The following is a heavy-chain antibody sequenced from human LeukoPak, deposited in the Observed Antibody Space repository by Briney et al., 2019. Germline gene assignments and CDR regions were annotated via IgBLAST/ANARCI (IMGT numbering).Heavy chain of an antibody. CDR1: GGSFSGYY. V-gene: IGHV4-34*01. D-gene: IGHD3-22*01. CDR2: INHSGST. CDR3: ARGHGGYYYDSSGYYLFG. Sequence: PSETLSLTCAVYGGSFSGYYWSWIRQPPGRGLEWIGEINHSGSTNYNPSLKSRVTISVDTSKNQFSLKLSSVTAADTAVYYCARGHGGYYYDSSGYYLFGWGQGTLATVSS. J-gene: IGHJ4*02.